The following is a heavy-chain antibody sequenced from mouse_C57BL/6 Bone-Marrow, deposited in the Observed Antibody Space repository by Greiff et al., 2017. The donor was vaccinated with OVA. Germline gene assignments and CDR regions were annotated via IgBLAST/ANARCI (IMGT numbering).Heavy chain of an antibody. J-gene: IGHJ2*01. CDR1: GYSFTGYF. Sequence: VQLQQSGPELVKPGDSVKISCKASGYSFTGYFMNWVMQSHGKSLEWIGRINPYNGDTFYNQKFKGKATLTVDKSSSTAHMELRSLTSEDSAVCYCARQFITTVVAPFDYWGQGTTLTVSS. CDR2: INPYNGDT. CDR3: ARQFITTVVAPFDY. V-gene: IGHV1-20*01. D-gene: IGHD1-1*01.